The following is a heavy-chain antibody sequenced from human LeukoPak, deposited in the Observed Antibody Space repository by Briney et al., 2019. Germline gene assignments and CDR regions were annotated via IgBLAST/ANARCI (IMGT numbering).Heavy chain of an antibody. V-gene: IGHV4-39*01. CDR1: GGSISGPGYY. CDR2: IYYTGST. J-gene: IGHJ4*02. CDR3: AKHGTNGWSSGPDY. D-gene: IGHD6-19*01. Sequence: SETLSLTCTVSGGSISGPGYYWGWIRQPPGKGLEWIASIYYTGSTYYNPSLQSRVTISIDTSKNQFSLKVNSVTAADTAVYYCAKHGTNGWSSGPDYWGQGTLVTVSS.